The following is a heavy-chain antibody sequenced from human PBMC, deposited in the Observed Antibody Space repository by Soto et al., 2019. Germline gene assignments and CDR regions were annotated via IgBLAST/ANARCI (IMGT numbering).Heavy chain of an antibody. J-gene: IGHJ6*02. Sequence: QVQLVESGGGVVQPGRSLRLSCAASGFTFSSYGMHWVRQAPGKGLEWVAVIWYDGSNKYYAVSVKGRFTISRDNSKNTLYLQMNSMRDEDTAVYYCAREEGYGEAMDVWGQGTTVTVSS. CDR2: IWYDGSNK. D-gene: IGHD4-17*01. V-gene: IGHV3-33*01. CDR3: AREEGYGEAMDV. CDR1: GFTFSSYG.